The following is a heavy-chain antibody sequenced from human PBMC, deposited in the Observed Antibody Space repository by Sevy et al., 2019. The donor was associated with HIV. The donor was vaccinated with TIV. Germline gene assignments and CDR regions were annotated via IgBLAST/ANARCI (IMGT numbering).Heavy chain of an antibody. D-gene: IGHD5-18*01. CDR3: ARNVDGYNWFYFDY. J-gene: IGHJ4*02. CDR2: FYYSGSP. V-gene: IGHV4-59*12. CDR1: GGSISRYY. Sequence: SETLSLTCSVSGGSISRYYWSWIRQPPGKGLEWIGYFYYSGSPNYNPSLRSRVTVSVDTFKNQFSLRLSSVTAADTAVDFCARNVDGYNWFYFDYWGQGTLVTVSS.